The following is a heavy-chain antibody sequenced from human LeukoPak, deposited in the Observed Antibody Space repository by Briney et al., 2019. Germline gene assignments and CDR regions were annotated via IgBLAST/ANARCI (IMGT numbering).Heavy chain of an antibody. CDR1: GGSISSNTYF. Sequence: SETLSLTCNVSGGSISSNTYFWGWIRRPPGKGLEWIGSIRYSGSTYYNPSLKSRVTISVDTSNNQFSLRLTSLTAADTAVYYCATSDTVSTYNWFDPWGLGTLVTVS. CDR3: ATSDTVSTYNWFDP. CDR2: IRYSGST. J-gene: IGHJ5*02. V-gene: IGHV4-39*01. D-gene: IGHD5/OR15-5a*01.